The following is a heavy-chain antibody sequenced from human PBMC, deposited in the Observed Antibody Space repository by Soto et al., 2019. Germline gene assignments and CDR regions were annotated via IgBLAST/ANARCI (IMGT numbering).Heavy chain of an antibody. CDR1: GPSISNTSSGYW. D-gene: IGHD1-26*01. CDR3: AKMVGATQVDY. CDR2: IYHSWST. J-gene: IGHJ4*02. V-gene: IGHV4-4*02. Sequence: QVQLQESGPGLVKPSGTLSLTCTVSGPSISNTSSGYWWSWVRQPPGKGLEWIGEIYHSWSTNYSPSLKRRVTMSVDKSKNQFSLRLSSVTAADTVVYYCAKMVGATQVDYWGQGTLVTVSS.